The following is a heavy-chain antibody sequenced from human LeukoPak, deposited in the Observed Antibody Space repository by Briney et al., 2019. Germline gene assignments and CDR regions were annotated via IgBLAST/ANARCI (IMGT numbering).Heavy chain of an antibody. Sequence: SVKVSCKASGGTFSSYAISWVRQAPGQGLEWMGRIIPILGIANYAQKFQGRVTITADKSTSTAYMELSSLRSEDTAVYYCARDRGSIGTMEDAFDIWGQVTMVTVSS. CDR3: ARDRGSIGTMEDAFDI. CDR1: GGTFSSYA. J-gene: IGHJ3*02. V-gene: IGHV1-69*04. CDR2: IIPILGIA. D-gene: IGHD3-10*01.